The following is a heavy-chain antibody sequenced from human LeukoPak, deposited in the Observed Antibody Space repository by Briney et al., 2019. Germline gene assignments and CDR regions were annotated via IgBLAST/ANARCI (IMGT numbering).Heavy chain of an antibody. CDR3: ARDSRLLRHQGDAFYI. J-gene: IGHJ3*02. Sequence: KPSETLSLTCTVSGGPTSGNYWSGIRKPPGKGLDGIGNIYYSGSTNYNPSLKSRVTISVDTSKNQFSLRLSSVTAADTAVYYCARDSRLLRHQGDAFYIWGQGTGVTVSS. CDR1: GGPTSGNY. D-gene: IGHD5-18*01. CDR2: IYYSGST. V-gene: IGHV4-59*13.